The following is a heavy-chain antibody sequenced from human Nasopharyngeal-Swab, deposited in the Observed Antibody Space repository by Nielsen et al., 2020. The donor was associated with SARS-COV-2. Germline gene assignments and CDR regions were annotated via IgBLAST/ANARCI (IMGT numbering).Heavy chain of an antibody. CDR2: IYYSGST. CDR3: ARGPPPMTTPYYYCMDV. Sequence: GSLRLSCTVSGGSISSYYWSWIRQPPGKGLEWIGYIYYSGSTNYNPSLKSRVTISVDTSKNQFSLKLSSVTAADTAVYYCARGPPPMTTPYYYCMDVWGQGTTVTVSS. V-gene: IGHV4-59*13. D-gene: IGHD4-17*01. CDR1: GGSISSYY. J-gene: IGHJ6*02.